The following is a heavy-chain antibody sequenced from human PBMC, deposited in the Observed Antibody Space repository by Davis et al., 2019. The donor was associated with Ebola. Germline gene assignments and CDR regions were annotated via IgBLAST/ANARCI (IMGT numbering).Heavy chain of an antibody. D-gene: IGHD3-22*01. CDR2: IDPSDSYT. CDR1: GYSFTSYW. Sequence: GESLKISCKGSGYSFTSYWIGWVRQMPGKGLEWMGRIDPSDSYTNYSPSFQGQVTISADKSTNTAYLQWSSLQAADTAMYYCARHRDYDDADRHFQYYFDYWGQGTLVTVSS. J-gene: IGHJ4*02. V-gene: IGHV5-10-1*04. CDR3: ARHRDYDDADRHFQYYFDY.